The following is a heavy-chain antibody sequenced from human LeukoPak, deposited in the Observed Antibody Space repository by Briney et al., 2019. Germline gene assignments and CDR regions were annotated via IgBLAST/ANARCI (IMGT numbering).Heavy chain of an antibody. CDR2: IFGSGGSA. J-gene: IGHJ4*02. CDR3: ARARDGYNYYFDY. Sequence: GGSLRLSCAASGFTFGSYAMYWVRQAPGKGLEWVSGIFGSGGSAHYADSVKGRFTISRDNSKNTLYLQMNSLRAEDTAVYYCARARDGYNYYFDYWGQGTLVTVSS. D-gene: IGHD5-24*01. V-gene: IGHV3-23*01. CDR1: GFTFGSYA.